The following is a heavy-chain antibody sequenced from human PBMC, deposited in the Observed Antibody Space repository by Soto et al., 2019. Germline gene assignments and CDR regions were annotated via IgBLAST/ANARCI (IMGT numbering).Heavy chain of an antibody. CDR2: IYYTGST. V-gene: IGHV4-59*08. CDR3: ARHNGDYELDY. CDR1: GGSISGYY. J-gene: IGHJ4*02. Sequence: PSETLSLTCTVSGGSISGYYWSWIRQPPGKRLEWIGYIYYTGSTNYNPSLRSRVTISIDTSKNQFSLKLSSVTAADTAVYYCARHNGDYELDYWGQGTLVTVSS. D-gene: IGHD4-17*01.